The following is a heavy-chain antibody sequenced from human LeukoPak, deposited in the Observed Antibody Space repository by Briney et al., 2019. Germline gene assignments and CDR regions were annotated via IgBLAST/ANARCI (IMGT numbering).Heavy chain of an antibody. CDR3: ARAVGGY. CDR1: GGSISSGSYY. V-gene: IGHV4-61*02. J-gene: IGHJ4*02. D-gene: IGHD2-15*01. Sequence: SETLSLTCTVSGGSISSGSYYWSWIRQPAGKGLEWIGRIKTSGSTNYSPSLKSRVTMSVDTSKNQFSLKLSSVTAADTAVYYCARAVGGYWGQGTLVTVSS. CDR2: IKTSGST.